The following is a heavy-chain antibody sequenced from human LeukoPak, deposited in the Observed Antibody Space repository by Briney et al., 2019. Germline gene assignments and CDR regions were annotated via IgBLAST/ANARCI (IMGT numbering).Heavy chain of an antibody. Sequence: VASVKVSCKASGYTFTSYYIHWVRQAPGQGLEWMGWINPNSGGTNDAQKFQGRVTMTTDTSISTAYMELNRLRSDDTAVYYCARGGWSGYSYGSEPEKYFDYWGQGTLVTVSS. CDR3: ARGGWSGYSYGSEPEKYFDY. J-gene: IGHJ4*02. CDR2: INPNSGGT. CDR1: GYTFTSYY. D-gene: IGHD5-18*01. V-gene: IGHV1-2*02.